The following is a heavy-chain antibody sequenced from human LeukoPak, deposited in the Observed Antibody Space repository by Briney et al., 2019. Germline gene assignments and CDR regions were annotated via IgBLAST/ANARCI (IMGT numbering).Heavy chain of an antibody. CDR3: AKDRLMVRGAYYHYFDY. CDR1: GFTFSSYA. D-gene: IGHD3-10*01. J-gene: IGHJ4*02. Sequence: GGSLRLSCAASGFTFSSYAMSWVRQAPGKGLEWVSAISGGGGSTYYADSVKGRFTISRDNSKNTLYLQMNSLRAEDTAVYYCAKDRLMVRGAYYHYFDYWGQGTLITVSS. V-gene: IGHV3-23*01. CDR2: ISGGGGST.